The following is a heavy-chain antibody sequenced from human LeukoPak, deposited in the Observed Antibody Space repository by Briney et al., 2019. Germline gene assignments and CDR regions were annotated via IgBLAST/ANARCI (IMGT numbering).Heavy chain of an antibody. D-gene: IGHD6-19*01. Sequence: ASVKVSCKASGYSFTSNYMHWVRQAPGQGLEWMGIINPSGGSTSYAQKFQGRVTMTRDTSTSTVYMELSSLRSEDTAVYYCARGTRALGRVAVAGTLGYFDYWGQGTLVTVSS. V-gene: IGHV1-46*01. CDR2: INPSGGST. CDR3: ARGTRALGRVAVAGTLGYFDY. J-gene: IGHJ4*02. CDR1: GYSFTSNY.